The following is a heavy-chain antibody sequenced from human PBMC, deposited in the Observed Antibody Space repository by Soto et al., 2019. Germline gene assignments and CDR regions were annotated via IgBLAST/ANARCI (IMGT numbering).Heavy chain of an antibody. CDR1: GFTFSSYS. V-gene: IGHV3-21*01. J-gene: IGHJ6*02. CDR2: ISSSSSYI. D-gene: IGHD3-22*01. Sequence: GWSLRLSCAASGFTFSSYSMNWVRQAPGKGLEWVSSISSSSSYIYYADSVKGRFTISRDNAKNSLYLQMNSLRAEDTAVYYYARDLAMIVVVITTPRYYGMDVWGQGTTVTVSS. CDR3: ARDLAMIVVVITTPRYYGMDV.